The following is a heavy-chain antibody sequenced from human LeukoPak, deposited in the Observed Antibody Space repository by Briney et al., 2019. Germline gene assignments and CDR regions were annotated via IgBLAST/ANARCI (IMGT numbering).Heavy chain of an antibody. CDR2: INPTHGGT. CDR3: ARTRLTGDPYEAFDI. Sequence: ASVKVSCKASGYTFTSYYIHWVRQAPGQGLEWMGWINPTHGGTNFAQKFQGRVTMTRDTSITTAYMELTRLISDDTAMYYCARTRLTGDPYEAFDIWGQGTMVTVSS. V-gene: IGHV1-2*02. D-gene: IGHD7-27*01. CDR1: GYTFTSYY. J-gene: IGHJ3*02.